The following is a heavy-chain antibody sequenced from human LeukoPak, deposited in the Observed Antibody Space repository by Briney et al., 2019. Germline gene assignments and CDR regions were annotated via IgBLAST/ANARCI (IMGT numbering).Heavy chain of an antibody. V-gene: IGHV3-9*01. Sequence: GGSRRLSCAASGFNFDDYAIHWVRQAPGKGLEWVSGISWNSDSKHYADSVRGRFTISRDNAKNSLFLQMDSLRPEDTAVYYCAKDFSSGYYYFDYWGQGTLVTVSS. CDR1: GFNFDDYA. CDR2: ISWNSDSK. CDR3: AKDFSSGYYYFDY. J-gene: IGHJ4*02. D-gene: IGHD3-22*01.